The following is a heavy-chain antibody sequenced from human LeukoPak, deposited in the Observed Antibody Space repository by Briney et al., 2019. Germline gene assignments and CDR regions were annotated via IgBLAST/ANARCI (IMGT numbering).Heavy chain of an antibody. V-gene: IGHV3-21*01. D-gene: IGHD2-15*01. CDR2: ISSSSSYI. J-gene: IGHJ3*02. Sequence: PGGSLRLSCAASGFTFSSYSMNWVRQAPGKGLEWVSSISSSSSYIYYADSVKGRFTISRDNAKNSLYLQMNSLRAEDTAVYYCARDLTDIVVVVAATGDAFDIWGQGTMVTVSS. CDR1: GFTFSSYS. CDR3: ARDLTDIVVVVAATGDAFDI.